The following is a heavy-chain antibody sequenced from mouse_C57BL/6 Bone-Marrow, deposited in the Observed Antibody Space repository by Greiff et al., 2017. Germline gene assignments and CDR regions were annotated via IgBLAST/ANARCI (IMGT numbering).Heavy chain of an antibody. D-gene: IGHD1-1*01. J-gene: IGHJ1*03. Sequence: EVKLVESGGGLVKPGGSLKLSCAASGFTFSSYAMSWVRQTPETRLEWVATISDGGSYTYYPDNVKGRFTISRDNAKNNLYLQMSHLKSEDTAMYYCAREPFFYYYGSSYVENWYFDVWGTGTTVTVSS. V-gene: IGHV5-4*01. CDR2: ISDGGSYT. CDR1: GFTFSSYA. CDR3: AREPFFYYYGSSYVENWYFDV.